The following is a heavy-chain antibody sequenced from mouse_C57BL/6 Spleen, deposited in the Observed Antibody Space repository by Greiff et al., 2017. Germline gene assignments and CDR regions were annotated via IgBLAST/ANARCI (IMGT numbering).Heavy chain of an antibody. Sequence: EVKVVESGGDLVKPGGSLKLSCAASGFTFSSYGMSWVRQTPDKRLEWVATISSGGSYTYYPDSVKGRFTTSRDNAKNTLYLQMRSLKSEDTAMYYCARDGSSPGWFAYWGQGTLVTVSA. V-gene: IGHV5-6*01. CDR2: ISSGGSYT. D-gene: IGHD1-1*01. CDR3: ARDGSSPGWFAY. J-gene: IGHJ3*01. CDR1: GFTFSSYG.